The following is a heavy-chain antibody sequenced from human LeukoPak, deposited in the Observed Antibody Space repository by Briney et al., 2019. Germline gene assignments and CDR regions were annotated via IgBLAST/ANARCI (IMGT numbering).Heavy chain of an antibody. J-gene: IGHJ3*02. V-gene: IGHV4-34*01. CDR1: GGSFSGYY. D-gene: IGHD6-6*01. CDR3: AREGLAARRGAFDI. Sequence: SETLSLTCAVYGGSFSGYYWSWIRQPPGKGLEWIGEINHSGSTNYNPSLRSRVTISIDTSKNQFSLNLKSVTAADTAIYYCAREGLAARRGAFDIWGQGTVVSVSS. CDR2: INHSGST.